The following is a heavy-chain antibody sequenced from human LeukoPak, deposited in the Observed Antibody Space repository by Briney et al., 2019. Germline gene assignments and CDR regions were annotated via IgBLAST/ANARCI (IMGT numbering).Heavy chain of an antibody. V-gene: IGHV3-48*03. J-gene: IGHJ5*02. Sequence: GGSLRLSCAASGFTFSNYEMIWVRQAPGKGLEWISYVSGGGDITDYADSVKGRFTISGDNAKNLLYLQMNSLRVDDTAFYYCARDRITVTGAYNWFDPWGQGTLVTVSS. CDR3: ARDRITVTGAYNWFDP. D-gene: IGHD6-19*01. CDR2: VSGGGDIT. CDR1: GFTFSNYE.